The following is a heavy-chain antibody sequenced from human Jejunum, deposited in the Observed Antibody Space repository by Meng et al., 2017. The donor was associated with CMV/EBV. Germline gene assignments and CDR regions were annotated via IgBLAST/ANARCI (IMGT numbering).Heavy chain of an antibody. Sequence: QIPLRGSGPSLVNPTQTLTLTCTFSGFSLSTSGVGVGWIRQPPGKALEWLALIYWDDDKRYSPSLKNRLTITKDTSKNQVVLTLTNIDPVDTATYYCAHRHRLRDFDYWGQGTLVTVSS. J-gene: IGHJ4*02. V-gene: IGHV2-5*02. CDR2: IYWDDDK. D-gene: IGHD4-17*01. CDR3: AHRHRLRDFDY. CDR1: GFSLSTSGVG.